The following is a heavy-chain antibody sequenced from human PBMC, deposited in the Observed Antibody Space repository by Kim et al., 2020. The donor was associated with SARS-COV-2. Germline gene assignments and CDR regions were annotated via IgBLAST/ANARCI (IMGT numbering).Heavy chain of an antibody. CDR2: IYYSGST. D-gene: IGHD2-2*01. CDR3: ARLGLGYCSSTSCYGAFDI. Sequence: SETLSLTCTVSGGSISSYYWSWIRQPPGKGLEWIGYIYYSGSTNYNPSLKSRVTISVDTSENQFSLKLSSVTAADTAVYYCARLGLGYCSSTSCYGAFDIWGQGTMVTVSS. CDR1: GGSISSYY. J-gene: IGHJ3*02. V-gene: IGHV4-59*01.